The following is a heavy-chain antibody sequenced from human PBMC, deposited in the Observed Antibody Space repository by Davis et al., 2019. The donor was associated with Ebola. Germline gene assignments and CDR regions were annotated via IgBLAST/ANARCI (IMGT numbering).Heavy chain of an antibody. CDR1: GYRFPSYY. D-gene: IGHD3-22*01. J-gene: IGHJ3*02. Sequence: ASVKVSCMASGYRFPSYYMHWVRQAPGQGLEWMGIINPITGGTSYAQNFQVRVNMTRETSTSTVYMELSSLRSEDTAVYYWAREGGRYYDSSGYVFDIWGQGTMVKVSS. V-gene: IGHV1-46*01. CDR3: AREGGRYYDSSGYVFDI. CDR2: INPITGGT.